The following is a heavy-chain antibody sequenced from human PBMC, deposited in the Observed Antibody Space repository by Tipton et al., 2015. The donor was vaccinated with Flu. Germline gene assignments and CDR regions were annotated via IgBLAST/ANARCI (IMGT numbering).Heavy chain of an antibody. CDR2: ISTYNGNT. Sequence: QLVQSGVEVKKPGASVKVSCKASGYTFTSYGINWVRQAPGQGLEWMGWISTYNGNTNYAQNLQGRITMTTDTSTSTAYMELRSLRSDDTAVYYCARGGGSWYDNWFDPWGRGTLVTVSS. D-gene: IGHD6-13*01. CDR1: GYTFTSYG. J-gene: IGHJ5*02. CDR3: ARGGGSWYDNWFDP. V-gene: IGHV1-18*01.